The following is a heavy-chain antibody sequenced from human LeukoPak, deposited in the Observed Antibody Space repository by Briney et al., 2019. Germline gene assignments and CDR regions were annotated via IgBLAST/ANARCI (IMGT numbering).Heavy chain of an antibody. J-gene: IGHJ4*02. D-gene: IGHD7-27*01. CDR1: GFTFSSYS. CDR2: ISSSSSYI. Sequence: VGSLRLSCAPSGFTFSSYSMNWVRQAPGKGLEWVSSISSSSSYIYYADSVKGRFTISRDNAKNSLYLQMNSLRAEDTAVYYCASGGYALGIRKDPFDYWGQGTLVTVSS. V-gene: IGHV3-21*01. CDR3: ASGGYALGIRKDPFDY.